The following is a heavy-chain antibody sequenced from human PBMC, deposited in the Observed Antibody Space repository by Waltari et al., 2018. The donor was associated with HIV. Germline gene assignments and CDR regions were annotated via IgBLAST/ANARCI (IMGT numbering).Heavy chain of an antibody. V-gene: IGHV3-48*02. CDR1: GFPFESYS. Sequence: EEQLVESGGGLVQPGGSLRLSCAASGFPFESYSMNWVRQAQGKGLEWLSYISPSSGTIKYADSVQGRFTISRDNAKNSLYVQMNRLRDEDTAVYYCARDSGSPSYNFFYHGMDVWGQGTTVTVFS. D-gene: IGHD1-1*01. CDR2: ISPSSGTI. J-gene: IGHJ6*02. CDR3: ARDSGSPSYNFFYHGMDV.